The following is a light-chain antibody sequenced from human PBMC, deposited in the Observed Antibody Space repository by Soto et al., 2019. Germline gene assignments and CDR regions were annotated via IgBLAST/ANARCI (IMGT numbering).Light chain of an antibody. CDR1: QRISNSY. Sequence: EIVLTQSPGTLSLSPGERATLSCRASQRISNSYLAWYQQKPGQAPRRLLYDASSRATGIPDRVSGSGSGTDFTLTISRLEPEDFAVDYCQQYAGPPYAFGQGTKV. CDR3: QQYAGPPYA. J-gene: IGKJ2*01. CDR2: DAS. V-gene: IGKV3-20*01.